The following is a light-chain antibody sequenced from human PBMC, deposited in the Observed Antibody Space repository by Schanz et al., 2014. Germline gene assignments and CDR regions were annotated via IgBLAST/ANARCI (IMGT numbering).Light chain of an antibody. J-gene: IGLJ3*02. CDR3: SSYTSNSTRV. CDR2: NVR. CDR1: SSDVGGYDY. V-gene: IGLV2-14*01. Sequence: QSALTQPASVSGSPGQSITISCTGGSSDVGGYDYVSWYQQQPGKAPKLLIYNVRNRSSGVSNRFSGSKSGNTASLTISGLQAEDEAGYYCSSYTSNSTRVFGGGTKLTVL.